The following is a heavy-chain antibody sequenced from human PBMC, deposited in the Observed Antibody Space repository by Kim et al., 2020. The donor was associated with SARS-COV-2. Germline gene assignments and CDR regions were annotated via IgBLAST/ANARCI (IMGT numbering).Heavy chain of an antibody. D-gene: IGHD3-22*01. V-gene: IGHV3-21*01. J-gene: IGHJ3*02. CDR3: ARDGYYDSSGYYFDDAFEI. CDR1: RFTFSSYS. Sequence: GGSLRLSCAASRFTFSSYSMNWVRQTPGKGLEWVSSISSSGYYIYYADSVKGRFTISRDNAKNSLYLQMNSLRAEDTAVYYCARDGYYDSSGYYFDDAFEIWGQGTMVTVSS. CDR2: ISSSGYYI.